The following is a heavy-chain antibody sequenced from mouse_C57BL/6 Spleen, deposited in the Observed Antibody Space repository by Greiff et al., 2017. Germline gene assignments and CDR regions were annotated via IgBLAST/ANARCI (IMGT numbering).Heavy chain of an antibody. D-gene: IGHD1-1*01. V-gene: IGHV1-55*01. Sequence: VQLQQPGAELVKPGASVKMSCKASGYTFTSYWITWVKQRPGQGLEWIGDIYPGSGSTNYNEKFKGKATLTVDTSSSTAYMQLSSLTSEDSAVYCCARGCYGSNLNGCWGQGVTLSVSS. CDR1: GYTFTSYW. CDR2: IYPGSGST. J-gene: IGHJ2*01. CDR3: ARGCYGSNLNGC.